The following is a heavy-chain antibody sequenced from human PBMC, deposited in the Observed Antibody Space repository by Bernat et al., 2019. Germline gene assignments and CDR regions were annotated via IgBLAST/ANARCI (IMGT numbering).Heavy chain of an antibody. CDR3: AGHCSSTSCYLYKWFDP. Sequence: QLQLQESGPGLVKPSETLSLTCTVSGGSISSSTYYWGWIRQPPGKGLEWIGSLYYSGSTYYNPSLNSRVTISVDTSKNQFSLMLSSVTAANTAVYYCAGHCSSTSCYLYKWFDPWGQGTLVTVSS. CDR1: GGSISSSTYY. J-gene: IGHJ5*02. CDR2: LYYSGST. D-gene: IGHD2-2*01. V-gene: IGHV4-39*01.